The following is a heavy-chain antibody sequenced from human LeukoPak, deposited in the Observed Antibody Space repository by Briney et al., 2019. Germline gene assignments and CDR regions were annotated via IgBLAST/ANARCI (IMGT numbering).Heavy chain of an antibody. Sequence: SETLSLTCAVSGYSISSGYYWGWIRQPPGKGLEWIGSIYHSGSTYYNPSLKSRVTISVDTSKNQFSLKLSSVTAADTAVYYCARVHGYCSSTSCYNWFDPWGQGTLVTVSS. CDR1: GYSISSGYY. CDR3: ARVHGYCSSTSCYNWFDP. J-gene: IGHJ5*02. D-gene: IGHD2-2*01. V-gene: IGHV4-38-2*01. CDR2: IYHSGST.